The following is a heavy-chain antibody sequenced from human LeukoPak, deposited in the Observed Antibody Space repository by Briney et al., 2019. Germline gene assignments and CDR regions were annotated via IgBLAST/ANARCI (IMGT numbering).Heavy chain of an antibody. CDR2: ISYDGSNK. D-gene: IGHD2-2*01. CDR3: ARDHYEIASWRTARVLYYGMDV. J-gene: IGHJ6*04. V-gene: IGHV3-30-3*01. CDR1: GFTFSSYA. Sequence: GGSLRLSCAASGFTFSSYAMHWVRQAPGKGLEWVAVISYDGSNKYYADSVKGRFTISRDNSKNTLYLQMNSLRAEDTAVYYCARDHYEIASWRTARVLYYGMDVWGKGTTVTVSS.